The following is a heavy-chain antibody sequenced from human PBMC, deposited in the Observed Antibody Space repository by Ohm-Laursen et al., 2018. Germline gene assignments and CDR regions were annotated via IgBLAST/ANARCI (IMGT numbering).Heavy chain of an antibody. CDR2: ISWNSGSI. CDR3: AKAGSGTMEGYHYGMDV. J-gene: IGHJ6*02. CDR1: GFTFDDYA. V-gene: IGHV3-9*01. Sequence: SLRLSCSASGFTFDDYAMHWVRQAPGKGLEWVSGISWNSGSIGYADSVKGRFTISRDNAKNSLYLQMNSLRAEDTALYYCAKAGSGTMEGYHYGMDVWGQGTTVTVSS. D-gene: IGHD1-7*01.